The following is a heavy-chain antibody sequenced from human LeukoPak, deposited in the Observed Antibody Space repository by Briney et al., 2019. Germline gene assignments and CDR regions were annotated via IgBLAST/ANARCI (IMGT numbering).Heavy chain of an antibody. CDR2: IYPDDSDT. D-gene: IGHD3-10*01. V-gene: IGHV5-51*01. CDR3: ARHGGVLWFGELFRRRGNYYFDY. J-gene: IGHJ4*02. Sequence: GESLKISCKHSEYSFPNYCIGWVRQMPGKGLEWMGIIYPDDSDTRYSPSFQGQVTISAGKSISTAYLQWSSLKASDTAMYYCARHGGVLWFGELFRRRGNYYFDYWGQGTLVTVSS. CDR1: EYSFPNYC.